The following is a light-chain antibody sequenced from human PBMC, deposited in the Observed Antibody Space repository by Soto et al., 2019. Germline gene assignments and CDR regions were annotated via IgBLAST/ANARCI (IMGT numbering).Light chain of an antibody. J-gene: IGKJ1*01. Sequence: DIVLTQSPATLSLSPGQTATLSCRASQSVSSCLAWYQQKAGQAPRLLVYEGSNRATGIPTRFSGSGSGTDFTLTISGLEPEDFAVYYCQQRNNWPWTFGQGTKVDIK. CDR3: QQRNNWPWT. V-gene: IGKV3-11*01. CDR1: QSVSSC. CDR2: EGS.